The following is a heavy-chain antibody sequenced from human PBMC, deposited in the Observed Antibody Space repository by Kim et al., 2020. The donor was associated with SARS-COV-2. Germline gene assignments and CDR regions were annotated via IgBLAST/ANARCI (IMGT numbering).Heavy chain of an antibody. J-gene: IGHJ5*02. CDR3: ARVWYSSSWYVRGRLSRFDP. CDR2: IYYSGST. Sequence: SETLSLTCTVSGGSISSGGYYWSWIRQHPGKGLQWIGYIYYSGSTYYNPSLKSRVTISVDTSKNQFSLKLSSVTAADTAVYYCARVWYSSSWYVRGRLSRFDPWGQGTLVTVSS. V-gene: IGHV4-31*03. D-gene: IGHD6-13*01. CDR1: GGSISSGGYY.